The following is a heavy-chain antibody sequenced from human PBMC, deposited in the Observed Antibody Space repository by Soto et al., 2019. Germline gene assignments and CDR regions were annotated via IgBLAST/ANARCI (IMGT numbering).Heavy chain of an antibody. CDR1: GFTFSSYW. Sequence: GESLKISFAASGFTFSSYWMHWVRQAPGKGLVWVSRINTDGSATDYADSVKGRFSISRDNAKNALYLQVNSLRAEDTAVYYCRVWWSPPTAFDVCAQGTTLTVSS. V-gene: IGHV3-74*01. D-gene: IGHD2-21*01. CDR2: INTDGSAT. CDR3: RVWWSPPTAFDV. J-gene: IGHJ3*01.